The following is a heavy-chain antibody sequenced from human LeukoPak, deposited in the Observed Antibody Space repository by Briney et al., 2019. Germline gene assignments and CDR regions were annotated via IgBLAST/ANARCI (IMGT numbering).Heavy chain of an antibody. CDR2: TRNKANSYTT. CDR3: ARVLSGHGVDV. J-gene: IGHJ6*02. Sequence: PGGSLRLSCAASGFIFSDHYMDWVRQAPGKGLEWVGRTRNKANSYTTEYAASVKGRFTISRDDSKNTLYLQMNSLTTEDTAVYYCARVLSGHGVDVWGQGTTVTVSS. CDR1: GFIFSDHY. V-gene: IGHV3-72*01. D-gene: IGHD3-10*01.